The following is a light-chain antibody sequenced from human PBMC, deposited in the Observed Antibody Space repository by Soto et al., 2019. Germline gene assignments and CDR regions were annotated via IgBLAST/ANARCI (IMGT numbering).Light chain of an antibody. CDR3: QQSYSAPT. V-gene: IGKV1-39*01. CDR1: QGISSY. J-gene: IGKJ4*01. CDR2: AAS. Sequence: IQMTQSPSSLSASVGDRVTISCRASQGISSYLNWYQQKPGRAPKLLISAASSLQSGVPSRFSASGSGTYFTLTISSLQPEDFATYYCQQSYSAPTFGGGTKVEIK.